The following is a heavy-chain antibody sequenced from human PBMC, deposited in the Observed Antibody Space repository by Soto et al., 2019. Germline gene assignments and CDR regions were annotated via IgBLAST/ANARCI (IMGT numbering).Heavy chain of an antibody. CDR3: ARDQWDIVLVPPPYGMDV. D-gene: IGHD2-2*01. CDR1: GGTFSSYA. CDR2: IIPIFGTA. J-gene: IGHJ6*02. V-gene: IGHV1-69*12. Sequence: QVQLVQSGAEVKKPGSSVKVSCKASGGTFSSYAISWVRQAPGHGLECMGGIIPIFGTANYAQKFQDRVTIKADESTSKAYMDLRRLRSVDTAVYYGARDQWDIVLVPPPYGMDVWGQGPTVNVSS.